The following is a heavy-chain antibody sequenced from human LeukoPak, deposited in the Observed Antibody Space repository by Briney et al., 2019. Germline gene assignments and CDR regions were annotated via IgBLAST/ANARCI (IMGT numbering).Heavy chain of an antibody. V-gene: IGHV3-7*01. CDR2: IRQDGSEK. J-gene: IGHJ4*02. CDR3: ARGRVLYYFDY. CDR1: GFTFSSYW. D-gene: IGHD2-8*02. Sequence: PGGSLRLSCAASGFTFSSYWMSWVRQAPGKGLEWVANIRQDGSEKYYVDSVKGRFTISRDNAKNSLYLQMNSLRAEDTAVYYCARGRVLYYFDYWGQGTLVTVSS.